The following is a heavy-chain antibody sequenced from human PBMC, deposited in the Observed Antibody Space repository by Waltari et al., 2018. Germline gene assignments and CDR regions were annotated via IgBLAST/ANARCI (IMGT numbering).Heavy chain of an antibody. J-gene: IGHJ3*01. CDR3: ATYIGASVGTAAFDV. Sequence: QLQLQESGPRLVRPSDTLSLICRVSGVSITNNRHYRAWLRLSPGPGLGWIGTVSYIRTTYSSPSLKSRVSVSRDTSKNQVSLILGSVTAADMAVYYCATYIGASVGTAAFDVWGQGTMVTVSS. CDR2: VSYIRTT. D-gene: IGHD5-12*01. CDR1: GVSITNNRHY. V-gene: IGHV4-39*01.